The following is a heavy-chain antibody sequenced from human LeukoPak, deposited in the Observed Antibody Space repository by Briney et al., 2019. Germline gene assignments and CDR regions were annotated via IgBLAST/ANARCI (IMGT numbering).Heavy chain of an antibody. CDR1: GFTFSNYA. CDR3: GRDPSARVTIDF. J-gene: IGHJ4*02. CDR2: VSHGGRNQ. Sequence: PGRSLRLSCAASGFTFSNYALHWVRQAPGKGLEWVAIVSHGGRNQYYAESVKGRFTISRDSSKNTVSLQMNSLTAGDSALYYCGRDPSARVTIDFWGQGTLVTVSS. D-gene: IGHD5-24*01. V-gene: IGHV3-30*04.